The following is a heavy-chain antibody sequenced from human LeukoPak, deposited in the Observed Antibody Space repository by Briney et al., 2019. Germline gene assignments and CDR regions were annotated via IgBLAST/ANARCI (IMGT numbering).Heavy chain of an antibody. Sequence: PSETLSLTCTVSGGFISSYYWSWIRQPPGKGLEWIGYIYYSGSTNYNPSLKSRVTISVDTSKNQFSLKLSSVTAADTAVYYCARGRGTSDAFDIWGQGTMVTVSS. V-gene: IGHV4-59*01. CDR2: IYYSGST. D-gene: IGHD1-7*01. J-gene: IGHJ3*02. CDR1: GGFISSYY. CDR3: ARGRGTSDAFDI.